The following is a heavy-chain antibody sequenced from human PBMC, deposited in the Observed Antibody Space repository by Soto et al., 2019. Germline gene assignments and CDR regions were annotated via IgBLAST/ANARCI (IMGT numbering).Heavy chain of an antibody. CDR2: INHSGST. J-gene: IGHJ4*02. CDR1: GGSFSGYY. Sequence: SETLSLTCAVYGGSFSGYYWSWIRQPPGKGLEWIGEINHSGSTNYNPSLKSRVTISVDTSKNQFSLKLSSVTAADTAVYYCPRGSRSWYARYGYWGQGTLVTVSS. V-gene: IGHV4-34*01. CDR3: PRGSRSWYARYGY. D-gene: IGHD6-13*01.